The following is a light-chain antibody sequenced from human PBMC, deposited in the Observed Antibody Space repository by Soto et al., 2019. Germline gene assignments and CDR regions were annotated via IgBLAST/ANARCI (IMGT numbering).Light chain of an antibody. V-gene: IGKV3-20*01. CDR2: GAS. CDR1: QSVSSSY. Sequence: EIVLTPSPGTLSLSPGERATLYCRASQSVSSSYLAWYQQKPGQAPRLLIYGASSRTTGIPDRFSGSGSGTDFTLTISRLEPEDFAMYYCQQCGGSPTFGQGTKGDIK. CDR3: QQCGGSPT. J-gene: IGKJ1*01.